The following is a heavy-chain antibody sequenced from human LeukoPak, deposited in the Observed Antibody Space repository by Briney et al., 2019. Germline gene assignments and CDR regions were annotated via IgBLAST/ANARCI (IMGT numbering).Heavy chain of an antibody. J-gene: IGHJ3*02. D-gene: IGHD3-22*01. Sequence: GGSLRLSCAASGFTFSDHYMDWVRQAPGKGLEWVGRTRNKANSYTTEYAASVKGRFTISRDDSKNSLYLQMDSLKTEDTAVYYCATYYYDSSWYAFDIWGQGTMVTVSS. CDR1: GFTFSDHY. CDR3: ATYYYDSSWYAFDI. CDR2: TRNKANSYTT. V-gene: IGHV3-72*01.